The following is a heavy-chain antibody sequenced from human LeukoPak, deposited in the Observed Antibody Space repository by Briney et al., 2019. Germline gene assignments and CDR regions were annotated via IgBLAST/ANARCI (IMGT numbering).Heavy chain of an antibody. J-gene: IGHJ4*02. CDR2: INEEGSEK. CDR1: GFTFRYYW. Sequence: GGSLRLSCAASGFTFRYYWMTWVRQAPGKGLEWVAHINEEGSEKYYVDSVKGRFTISRDNAKNSLYLHMNSLRAEDTAVYYCASQVTIFGGGKYFDYWGQGTLVTVSS. CDR3: ASQVTIFGGGKYFDY. D-gene: IGHD3-3*01. V-gene: IGHV3-7*05.